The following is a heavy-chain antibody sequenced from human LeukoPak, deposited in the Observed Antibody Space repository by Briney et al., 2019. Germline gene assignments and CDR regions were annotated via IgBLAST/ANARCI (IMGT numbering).Heavy chain of an antibody. J-gene: IGHJ4*02. CDR3: ARAGYSNRWDGVDY. CDR1: GYTFTNYW. D-gene: IGHD2/OR15-2a*01. V-gene: IGHV5-51*01. CDR2: IYPGDSDT. Sequence: PGESLKISCKGSGYTFTNYWIGWVRQMPGKGLEFMGIIYPGDSDTRYSPSFQGQVTISVDKSINTAYLQWSSPKASDSAMYYCARAGYSNRWDGVDYWGQGTLVTVSS.